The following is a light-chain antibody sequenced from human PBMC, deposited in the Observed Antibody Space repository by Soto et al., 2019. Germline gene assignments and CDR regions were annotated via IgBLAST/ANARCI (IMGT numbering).Light chain of an antibody. J-gene: IGKJ4*01. CDR3: QQYNEWPPLT. V-gene: IGKV3-15*01. CDR2: DTS. CDR1: QSVGDY. Sequence: EIALTQSPATLSLSPGERATLSCRASQSVGDYLGWYQQKPGQAPRLLIYDTSTRATDIPARFSGSGSGTEFTLTISNLQSEDFAVYYCQQYNEWPPLTFGGGTKVDI.